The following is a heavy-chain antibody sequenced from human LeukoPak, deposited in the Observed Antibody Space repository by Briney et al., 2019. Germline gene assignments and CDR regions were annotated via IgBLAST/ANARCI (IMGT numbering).Heavy chain of an antibody. D-gene: IGHD6-6*01. CDR3: ARDGYSSSFYFDY. V-gene: IGHV3-74*01. Sequence: GGSLRLSCAASGFTFSNYWMHWVRQAPGKGLVWVSRINSDGSRTTYADSVKGRFTISRDNAKNTLYLQMNSLRAEDAAVYYCARDGYSSSFYFDYWGQGTLVTVSS. CDR1: GFTFSNYW. J-gene: IGHJ4*02. CDR2: INSDGSRT.